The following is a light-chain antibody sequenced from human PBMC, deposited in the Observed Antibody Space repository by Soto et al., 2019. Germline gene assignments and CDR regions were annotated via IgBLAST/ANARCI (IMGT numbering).Light chain of an antibody. J-gene: IGKJ5*01. V-gene: IGKV4-1*01. CDR2: WSS. Sequence: DIVMTQSPDSLAESLGERATIKCKSSQTVLSSSNNRNYLVWYQQKSGQPPKLLIYWSSTRASGVPDRFTGSGSGTDFTLTISNIQAEDVGIYYCHQHYDLPTFGQGTRLEL. CDR3: HQHYDLPT. CDR1: QTVLSSSNNRNY.